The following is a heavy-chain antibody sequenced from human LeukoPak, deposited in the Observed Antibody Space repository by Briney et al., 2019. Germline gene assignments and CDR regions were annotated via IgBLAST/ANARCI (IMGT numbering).Heavy chain of an antibody. J-gene: IGHJ4*02. D-gene: IGHD3-3*01. Sequence: GGSLRLSCAASGFTFSSYAMHWVRQAPGKGLEWVAVISYDGSNKYYADSVKGRFTISRDNSKNTLYLQMNSLRAEDTAVYYCARVEVSYDFWSGYQFDYWGQGTLVTVSS. CDR3: ARVEVSYDFWSGYQFDY. CDR1: GFTFSSYA. V-gene: IGHV3-30-3*01. CDR2: ISYDGSNK.